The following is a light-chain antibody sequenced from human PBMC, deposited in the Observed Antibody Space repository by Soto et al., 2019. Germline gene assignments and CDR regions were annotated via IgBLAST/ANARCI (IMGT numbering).Light chain of an antibody. V-gene: IGKV1-5*01. Sequence: DIQMTQSPSTLSASVGDRVTITCRASQSISTWLAWYQQKPGKVPKLLIYDASSLESGVPSRFSGSGSGTEFTLIISSLRPDDSATYYCQQYNSYSQTFGQGTKVEIK. CDR1: QSISTW. CDR2: DAS. CDR3: QQYNSYSQT. J-gene: IGKJ1*01.